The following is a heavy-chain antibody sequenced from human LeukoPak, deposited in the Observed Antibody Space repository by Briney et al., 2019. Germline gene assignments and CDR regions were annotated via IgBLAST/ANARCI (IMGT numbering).Heavy chain of an antibody. J-gene: IGHJ3*02. CDR1: GFTFSSYS. V-gene: IGHV3-21*01. CDR2: ISSSSSYI. CDR3: ARVTILAAFDI. D-gene: IGHD4-11*01. Sequence: GGSLRLSCAASGFTFSSYSMNWGRQAPGRGLEWVSSISSSSSYIYYADSVKGRFTISRDNDKNSLYLQMNSLRAEDTAVYYCARVTILAAFDIWDQGTMVTVSS.